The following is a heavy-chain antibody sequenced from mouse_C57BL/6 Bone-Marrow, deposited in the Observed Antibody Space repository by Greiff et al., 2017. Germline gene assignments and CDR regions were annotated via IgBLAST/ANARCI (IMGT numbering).Heavy chain of an antibody. J-gene: IGHJ4*01. Sequence: EVMLVESGGGLVKPGGSLTLSCAASGFTFSSYAMSWVRQTPEKRLEWVATISDGGSYTYYPDNVKGRFTISRDNAKNNLCLQLSHLKSEDTAMYYCASSTVVAPVDYWGQGTSVTVSA. V-gene: IGHV5-4*03. CDR3: ASSTVVAPVDY. D-gene: IGHD1-1*01. CDR2: ISDGGSYT. CDR1: GFTFSSYA.